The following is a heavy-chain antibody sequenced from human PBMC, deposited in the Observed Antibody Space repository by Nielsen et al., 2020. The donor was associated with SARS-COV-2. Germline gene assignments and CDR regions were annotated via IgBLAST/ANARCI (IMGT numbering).Heavy chain of an antibody. CDR2: ISIDGSNI. V-gene: IGHV3-48*03. Sequence: GESLKISCAASGIGFSSYEMNWVRQAPGMGPEWVSYISIDGSNISYGDSVKGRFTISRDNAHNSLYLEMNSLRVEDTAIYYCARDPGVGVGEDGFDIWGQGTMVTVSS. CDR3: ARDPGVGVGEDGFDI. CDR1: GIGFSSYE. D-gene: IGHD2-2*01. J-gene: IGHJ3*02.